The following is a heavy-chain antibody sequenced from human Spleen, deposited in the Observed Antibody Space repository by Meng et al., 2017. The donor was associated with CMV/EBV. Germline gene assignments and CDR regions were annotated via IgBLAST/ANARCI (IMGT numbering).Heavy chain of an antibody. J-gene: IGHJ4*02. Sequence: YTFTSYDINWVRQATGQGLEWMGWMNPNSDNTAYAQKFQGRVTITRNTSLRTAYMELSSLRSEDTAVYYCARGRAGDYGDLGAGLDSWGQGTLVTVSS. D-gene: IGHD4-17*01. CDR1: YTFTSYD. CDR3: ARGRAGDYGDLGAGLDS. CDR2: MNPNSDNT. V-gene: IGHV1-8*03.